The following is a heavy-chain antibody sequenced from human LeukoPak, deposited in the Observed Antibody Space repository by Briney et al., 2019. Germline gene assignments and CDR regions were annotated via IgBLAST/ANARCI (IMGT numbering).Heavy chain of an antibody. V-gene: IGHV4-39*07. J-gene: IGHJ4*02. Sequence: SETLSLTCTVSGGSISSSSYYWGWIRQPPGKGLEWIGSIYYSGSTYYNPSLKSRVTISVDTSKNQFSLKLSSVTAADTAVYYCARSRPRTPPNFDYWGQGTLVTVSS. CDR3: ARSRPRTPPNFDY. CDR1: GGSISSSSYY. CDR2: IYYSGST. D-gene: IGHD2-15*01.